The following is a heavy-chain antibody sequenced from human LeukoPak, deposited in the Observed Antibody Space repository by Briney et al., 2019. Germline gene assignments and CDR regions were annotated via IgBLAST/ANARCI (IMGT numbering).Heavy chain of an antibody. J-gene: IGHJ4*02. D-gene: IGHD2-2*01. CDR2: MNPNSGNT. Sequence: ASVKVSCKTSGYTFSTYDINWVRQAAGQGLEWMGWMNPNSGNTGFAQKFQGRATITRATSITTAYLELSSLRSEDTAAYYCARAIRYQLLSDYWGQGTLVTVSS. CDR3: ARAIRYQLLSDY. CDR1: GYTFSTYD. V-gene: IGHV1-8*03.